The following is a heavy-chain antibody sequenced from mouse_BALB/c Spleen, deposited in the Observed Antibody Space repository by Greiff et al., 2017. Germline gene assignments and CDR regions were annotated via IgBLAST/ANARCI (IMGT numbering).Heavy chain of an antibody. D-gene: IGHD1-1*01. Sequence: EVKLVESGPSLVKPSQTLSLTCSVTGDSITSGYWNWIRKFPGNKLEYMGYISYSGSTYYNPSLKSRISITRDTSKNQYYLQLNSVTTEDTATYYCARWTHYGSSPWYFDVWGAGTTVTVSS. CDR2: ISYSGST. J-gene: IGHJ1*01. CDR1: GDSITSGY. V-gene: IGHV3-8*02. CDR3: ARWTHYGSSPWYFDV.